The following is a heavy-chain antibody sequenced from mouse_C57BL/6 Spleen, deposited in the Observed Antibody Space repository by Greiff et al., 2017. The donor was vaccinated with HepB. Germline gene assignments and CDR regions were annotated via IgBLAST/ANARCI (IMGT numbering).Heavy chain of an antibody. Sequence: QVQLQQPGAELVMPGASVKLSCKASGYTFTSYWMHWVKQRPGQGLEWIGEIDPSDSYTNYNQKFKGKSTLTVDKSSSTAYMQHSSLTSEDSAVYYCARNYGSSFWYFDVWGTGTTVTVSS. CDR3: ARNYGSSFWYFDV. CDR2: IDPSDSYT. V-gene: IGHV1-69*01. D-gene: IGHD1-1*01. J-gene: IGHJ1*03. CDR1: GYTFTSYW.